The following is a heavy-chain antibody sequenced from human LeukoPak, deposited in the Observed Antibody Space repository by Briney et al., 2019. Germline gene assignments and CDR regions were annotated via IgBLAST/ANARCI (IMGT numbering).Heavy chain of an antibody. V-gene: IGHV4-59*01. D-gene: IGHD5-18*01. Sequence: SETLSLTCTVSGGSISSYYWSWIRQPAGKGLEWIGYVSYSGSTDYNPSLKSRVIISIDTSKNQFSLRLSSVTAADTAVYYCARENDRYGRIDYWGQGTQVTVSS. J-gene: IGHJ4*02. CDR1: GGSISSYY. CDR3: ARENDRYGRIDY. CDR2: VSYSGST.